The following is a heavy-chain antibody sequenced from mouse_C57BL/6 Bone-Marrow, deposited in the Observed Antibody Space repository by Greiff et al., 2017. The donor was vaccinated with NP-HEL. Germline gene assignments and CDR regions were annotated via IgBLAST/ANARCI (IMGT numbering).Heavy chain of an antibody. Sequence: QVHVKQSGPELVKPGASVKISCKASGYAFSSSWMNWVKQRPGKGLEWIGRIYPGDGDTNYNGKFKGKATLTADKSSSTAYMQLSSLTSEDSAVYFCAIYYYGSSPSTEKYFDVWGTGTTVTVSS. V-gene: IGHV1-82*01. CDR3: AIYYYGSSPSTEKYFDV. D-gene: IGHD1-1*01. CDR2: IYPGDGDT. CDR1: GYAFSSSW. J-gene: IGHJ1*03.